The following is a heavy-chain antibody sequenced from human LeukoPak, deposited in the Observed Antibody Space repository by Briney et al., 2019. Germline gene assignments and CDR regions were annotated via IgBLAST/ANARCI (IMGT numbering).Heavy chain of an antibody. CDR1: GGSFSGYY. J-gene: IGHJ4*02. V-gene: IGHV4-34*01. CDR3: ARDSGYDSSPFDY. D-gene: IGHD5-12*01. Sequence: SETLSLTCAVYGGSFSGYYWSWIRQPPGKGLEWSGEINHSGSTNYNPSLKSRVTISVDTSKNQFSLKLSSVTAADTAVYYCARDSGYDSSPFDYWGQGTLVTVSS. CDR2: INHSGST.